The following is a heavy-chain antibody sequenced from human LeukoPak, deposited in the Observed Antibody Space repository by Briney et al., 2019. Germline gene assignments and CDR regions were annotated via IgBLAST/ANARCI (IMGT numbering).Heavy chain of an antibody. Sequence: SVKVSCKASGGTFNRYAISWVRQAPGQGLEWMGGIIPIFGTANYAQRFQGRVTITADESTSTAYMELSSLRSEDTAVYYCARGAGYYYGSGNNYYYYMDVWGKGTTVTISS. V-gene: IGHV1-69*13. D-gene: IGHD3-10*01. CDR1: GGTFNRYA. CDR3: ARGAGYYYGSGNNYYYYMDV. J-gene: IGHJ6*03. CDR2: IIPIFGTA.